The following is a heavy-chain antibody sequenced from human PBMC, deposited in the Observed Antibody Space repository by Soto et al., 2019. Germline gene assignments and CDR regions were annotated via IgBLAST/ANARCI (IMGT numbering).Heavy chain of an antibody. CDR3: ARSFRRLTAFDS. D-gene: IGHD1-20*01. CDR2: ISPTGSNI. J-gene: IGHJ5*01. V-gene: IGHV3-48*03. CDR1: GFTFSTYE. Sequence: GGSLRLSCAASGFTFSTYEMNWVRQAPGKGLQWVSFISPTGSNIYYRHSVKGRFTISRDNAKNSLYLQMNSLTAEDTAVYYCARSFRRLTAFDSWGQGTLVTVSS.